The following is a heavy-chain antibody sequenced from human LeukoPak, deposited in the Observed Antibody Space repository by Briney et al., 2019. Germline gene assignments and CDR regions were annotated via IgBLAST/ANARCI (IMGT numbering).Heavy chain of an antibody. V-gene: IGHV3-64*01. CDR3: AKLIDYGGKVIDY. J-gene: IGHJ4*02. CDR1: GFTFSSYA. CDR2: ISSNGGST. Sequence: GGSLRLSCAASGFTFSSYAMHWVRQAPGKGLEYVSAISSNGGSTYYANSVKGRFTISRDNSKNTLYLQMNSLRAEDTAVYYCAKLIDYGGKVIDYWGQGTLVTVSS. D-gene: IGHD4-23*01.